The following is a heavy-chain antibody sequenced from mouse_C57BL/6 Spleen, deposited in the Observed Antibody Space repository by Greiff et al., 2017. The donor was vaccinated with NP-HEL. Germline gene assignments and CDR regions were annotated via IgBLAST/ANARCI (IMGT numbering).Heavy chain of an antibody. CDR3: ARGRANSRISDDYLAWFAY. J-gene: IGHJ3*01. V-gene: IGHV1-64*01. D-gene: IGHD2-4*01. Sequence: QVQLQQPGAELVKPGASVKLSCKASGYTFTSYWMHWVKQRPGQGLEWIGMIHPNSGSTNYNEKFKSKATLTVDKSSSIAYMQLSSLTSEDSAVYYCARGRANSRISDDYLAWFAYWGQGTLVTVSA. CDR2: IHPNSGST. CDR1: GYTFTSYW.